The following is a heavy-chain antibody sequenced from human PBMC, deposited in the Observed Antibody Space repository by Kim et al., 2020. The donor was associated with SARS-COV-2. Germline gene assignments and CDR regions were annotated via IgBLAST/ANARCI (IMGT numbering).Heavy chain of an antibody. V-gene: IGHV3-53*04. J-gene: IGHJ4*02. CDR2: IYSGGRT. CDR1: GFTVSSNY. Sequence: GGSLRLSCAASGFTVSSNYMSWVRQAPGKGLEWVSAIYSGGRTYYADSVKGRFTTSRHNSKNTLYLQMNSLGAADTAVYYCARSQKRGLFVYWGQGALVTVSS. D-gene: IGHD1-1*01. CDR3: ARSQKRGLFVY.